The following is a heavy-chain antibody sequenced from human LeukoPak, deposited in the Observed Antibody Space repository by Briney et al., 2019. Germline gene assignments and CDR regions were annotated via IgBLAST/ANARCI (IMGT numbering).Heavy chain of an antibody. CDR1: GYTFSSYS. CDR3: ARVLTDDFWSGYYKHYFDC. J-gene: IGHJ4*02. CDR2: ISSSSSSI. Sequence: PGGSLRLSCAASGYTFSSYSMNWVRQAPGKGLEWVSYISSSSSSIYYADSVKGRFTISRDKAKNSLYLQMNSLRDEDTDVYYCARVLTDDFWSGYYKHYFDCWGQGTLVTASS. V-gene: IGHV3-48*02. D-gene: IGHD3-3*01.